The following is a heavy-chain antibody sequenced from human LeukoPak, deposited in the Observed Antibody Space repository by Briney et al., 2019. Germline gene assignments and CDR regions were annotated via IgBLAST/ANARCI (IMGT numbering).Heavy chain of an antibody. CDR3: ASFDY. V-gene: IGHV3-7*01. Sequence: GGSLRLSCAASGFTLSSYWMGWVRQAPGEGLEWVANIRQDGSEKYYVDSVKGRFTISRDNAKNSLYLQMNSLRAEDTAVYYCASFDYWGQGTLVTVSS. CDR1: GFTLSSYW. J-gene: IGHJ4*02. CDR2: IRQDGSEK.